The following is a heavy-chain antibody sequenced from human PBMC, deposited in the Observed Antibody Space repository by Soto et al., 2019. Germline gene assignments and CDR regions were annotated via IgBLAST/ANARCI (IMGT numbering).Heavy chain of an antibody. J-gene: IGHJ4*02. Sequence: SLRLSCAASGFTFSSYAMSWVRQAPGKGLERVSNISGSGGSTYYAASVKGRFTISRDNSKNTLYLQMNSLRAEDTAVYYCAKSVSGYCSGVSCYIYYFDFWGQGTLVTVSS. CDR2: ISGSGGST. D-gene: IGHD2-15*01. V-gene: IGHV3-23*01. CDR1: GFTFSSYA. CDR3: AKSVSGYCSGVSCYIYYFDF.